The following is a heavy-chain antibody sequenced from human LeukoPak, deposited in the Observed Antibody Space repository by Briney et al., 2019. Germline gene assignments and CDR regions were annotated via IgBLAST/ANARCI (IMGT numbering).Heavy chain of an antibody. J-gene: IGHJ4*02. CDR3: ARDGPAYYYDSSGYEDYFDY. V-gene: IGHV3-21*01. CDR1: GFTFSSFT. CDR2: ISSSSRDI. D-gene: IGHD3-22*01. Sequence: GGSLRLSCAASGFTFSSFTMNWVRQAPGKGLEWVAAISSSSRDIFYADSVKGRFSISRDNAKNTLYLQMNSLRAEDTAVYYCARDGPAYYYDSSGYEDYFDYWGQGTLVTVSS.